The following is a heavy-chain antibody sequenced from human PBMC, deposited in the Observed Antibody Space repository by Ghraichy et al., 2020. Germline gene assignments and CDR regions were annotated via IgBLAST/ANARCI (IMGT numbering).Heavy chain of an antibody. CDR2: ISYDGSNK. CDR1: GFTFSTYP. J-gene: IGHJ4*02. Sequence: LSLTCAASGFTFSTYPMHWVRQAPGKGLEWLAVISYDGSNKFYADSVKDRFTASRDNSKNTLYLQMSSLRGDDTAVYYCARRNGDYGAFDYWGQGTLVTVSS. D-gene: IGHD4-17*01. CDR3: ARRNGDYGAFDY. V-gene: IGHV3-30-3*01.